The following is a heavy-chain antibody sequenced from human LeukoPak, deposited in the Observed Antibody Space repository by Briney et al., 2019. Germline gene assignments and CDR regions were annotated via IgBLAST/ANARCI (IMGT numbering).Heavy chain of an antibody. CDR2: ISGSGGST. V-gene: IGHV3-23*01. Sequence: PGGSLRLSCAASGFTFSSYAMSWVRQAPGKGLECVSAISGSGGSTYYADSVKGRFTISRDNSKNTLYLQMTSLRAEDTAVYYCASVYHYGDDYWGQGTLVTVSS. D-gene: IGHD4-17*01. CDR1: GFTFSSYA. J-gene: IGHJ4*02. CDR3: ASVYHYGDDY.